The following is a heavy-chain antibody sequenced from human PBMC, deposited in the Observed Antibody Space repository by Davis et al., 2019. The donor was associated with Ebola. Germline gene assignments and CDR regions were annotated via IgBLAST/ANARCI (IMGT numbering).Heavy chain of an antibody. J-gene: IGHJ4*02. Sequence: GESLKISCAASGFTFSSYSMNWVRQAPGKGLEWVSSISSSSSYIYYADSVKGRFTISRDNAKNSLYLQMNSLRDEDTAVYYCARVRLVYYDSSGYFDYWGQGTLVTVSS. CDR1: GFTFSSYS. CDR2: ISSSSSYI. D-gene: IGHD3-22*01. V-gene: IGHV3-21*01. CDR3: ARVRLVYYDSSGYFDY.